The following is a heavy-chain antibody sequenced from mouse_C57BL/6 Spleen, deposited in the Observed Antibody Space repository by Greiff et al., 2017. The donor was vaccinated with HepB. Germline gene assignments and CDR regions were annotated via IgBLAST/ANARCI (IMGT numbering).Heavy chain of an antibody. J-gene: IGHJ2*01. CDR1: GYAFSSYW. V-gene: IGHV1-80*01. D-gene: IGHD4-1*01. CDR3: ARTGTGNYFDY. CDR2: IYPGDGDT. Sequence: QVHVKQSGAELVKPGASVKISCKASGYAFSSYWMNWVKQRPGKGLEWIGQIYPGDGDTNYNGKFKGKATLTADKSSSTAYMQLSSLTSEDSAVYFCARTGTGNYFDYWGQGTTLTVSS.